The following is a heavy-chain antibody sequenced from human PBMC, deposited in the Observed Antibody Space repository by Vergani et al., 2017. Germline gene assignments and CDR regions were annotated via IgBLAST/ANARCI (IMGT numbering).Heavy chain of an antibody. D-gene: IGHD2-2*02. CDR2: INHSGST. J-gene: IGHJ4*02. Sequence: QVQLQQLGAGLFKPSETLSLTCAVYGGSFSGYYWSWIRQPPGKGLEWIGEINHSGSTNNNPSLKSRVTISVDTSKNQFSLKLSSVTAADTAVYYCARGVYCSSTSCYTDSMSSSFFDYWGQGTLVTVSS. CDR3: ARGVYCSSTSCYTDSMSSSFFDY. V-gene: IGHV4-34*01. CDR1: GGSFSGYY.